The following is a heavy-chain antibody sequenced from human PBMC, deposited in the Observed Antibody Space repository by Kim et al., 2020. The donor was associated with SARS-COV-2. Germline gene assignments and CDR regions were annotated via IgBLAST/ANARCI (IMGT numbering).Heavy chain of an antibody. CDR1: GFTFEDYT. J-gene: IGHJ4*02. V-gene: IGHV3-9*01. CDR2: VHSKSGRM. D-gene: IGHD3-10*01. CDR3: AKDRGRDYGSGRTWGYFDF. Sequence: GGSLRLSCAASGFTFEDYTMHWVRQAPGKGLEWVSTVHSKSGRMGYADSVKGRFTISRDNAKNSLYLQMNNLRLQDTAFYYCAKDRGRDYGSGRTWGYFDFWGQGILVTVSS.